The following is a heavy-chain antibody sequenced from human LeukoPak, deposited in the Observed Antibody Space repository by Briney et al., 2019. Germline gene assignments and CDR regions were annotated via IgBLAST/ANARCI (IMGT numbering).Heavy chain of an antibody. Sequence: SETLSLTCTVSGGSISSYYWSWIRQPPGKGLEWIGYIYYSGSTNYNPSLKSRVTISVDTSKNQLSLKLSSVTAADTAVYYCARDGAYYDFWSGPFDPWGQGTLVTVSS. CDR2: IYYSGST. J-gene: IGHJ5*02. V-gene: IGHV4-59*01. CDR3: ARDGAYYDFWSGPFDP. CDR1: GGSISSYY. D-gene: IGHD3-3*01.